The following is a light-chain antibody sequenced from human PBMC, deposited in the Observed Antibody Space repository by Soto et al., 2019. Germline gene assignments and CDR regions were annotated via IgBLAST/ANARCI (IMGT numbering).Light chain of an antibody. Sequence: EIVLTQSPATLSLSPGERATLSCRASQGVSSYLAWYQQKPGQAPRLLIYDASNRATGIPARFSGSGSGTDFTLTISRLAPEDFAVYYCQQRSNWPLTFGGGTKVEIK. CDR2: DAS. CDR3: QQRSNWPLT. V-gene: IGKV3-11*01. CDR1: QGVSSY. J-gene: IGKJ4*01.